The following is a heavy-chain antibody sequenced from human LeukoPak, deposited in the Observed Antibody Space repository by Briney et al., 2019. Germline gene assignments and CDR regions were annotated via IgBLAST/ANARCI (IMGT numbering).Heavy chain of an antibody. CDR3: ARCTEEMARICSY. D-gene: IGHD5-24*01. CDR2: IYYSGNTGST. J-gene: IGHJ4*02. V-gene: IGHV4-59*01. CDR1: GGSISYYH. Sequence: SETLSLTCTVSGGSISYYHWSWIRQPPGKGLEWIGFIYYSGNTGSTNYNPSLKSRVTISVDTSKNQFSLKLSSVTAADTAVYYCARCTEEMARICSYWGRGTLVTVSS.